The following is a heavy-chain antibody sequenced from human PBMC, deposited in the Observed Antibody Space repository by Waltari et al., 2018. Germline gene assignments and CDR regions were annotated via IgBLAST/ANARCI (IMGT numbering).Heavy chain of an antibody. V-gene: IGHV3-30*18. D-gene: IGHD3-10*01. CDR1: GFTFSSYG. J-gene: IGHJ4*02. Sequence: QVQLVESGGGVVQPGRSLRLSCEASGFTFSSYGMHWVRQAPGKGLEWVAVIWYDGSNKYYADSVKGRFTISRDNSKNTLYPQMNSLRAEDTAMYYCAKGDGSGFPLIDYWGQGTLVTVSS. CDR2: IWYDGSNK. CDR3: AKGDGSGFPLIDY.